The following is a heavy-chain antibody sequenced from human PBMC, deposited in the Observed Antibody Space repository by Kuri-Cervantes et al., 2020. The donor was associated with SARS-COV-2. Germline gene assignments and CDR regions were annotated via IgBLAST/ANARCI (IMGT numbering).Heavy chain of an antibody. J-gene: IGHJ4*02. Sequence: SGPTLVKPTETLTLTCTVSGFSLSNARMGVSWIRQPPGKALEWLALIYWDDDKRYGPSLKSRLTITKDTSKNQVVLTMTNMDPVDTATYYCAHRRLQIAAAGFDYWGQGTLVTVSS. CDR1: GFSLSNARMG. CDR2: IYWDDDK. CDR3: AHRRLQIAAAGFDY. D-gene: IGHD6-13*01. V-gene: IGHV2-5*05.